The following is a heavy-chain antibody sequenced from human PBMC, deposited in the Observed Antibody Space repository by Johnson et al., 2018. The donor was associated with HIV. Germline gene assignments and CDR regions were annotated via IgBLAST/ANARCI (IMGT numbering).Heavy chain of an antibody. V-gene: IGHV3-30*02. CDR2: VRYDGTNK. Sequence: QMLLVESGGGVVQRGGSLRLSCVASGFTFSSFGMHWVRQAPGKGLEWVAFVRYDGTNKYYGDSVKGRFTISRDNSKNTLYLQMNSLRAEDTAVYYCAKHPDAFDIWGQGTMVTVSS. CDR1: GFTFSSFG. CDR3: AKHPDAFDI. J-gene: IGHJ3*02.